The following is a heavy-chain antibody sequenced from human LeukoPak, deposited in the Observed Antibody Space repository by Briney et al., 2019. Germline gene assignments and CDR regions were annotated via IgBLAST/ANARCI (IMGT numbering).Heavy chain of an antibody. CDR2: IYYSGST. CDR1: GGSFSGYY. Sequence: SETLSLTCAVYGGSFSGYYWSWIRQPPGKGLEWIGYIYYSGSTNYNPSLKSRVTISVDTSKNQFSLKLSSVTAADTAVYYCARSLFRGIVSEEGWFDPWGQGTLVTVSS. V-gene: IGHV4-59*08. J-gene: IGHJ5*02. CDR3: ARSLFRGIVSEEGWFDP. D-gene: IGHD2-15*01.